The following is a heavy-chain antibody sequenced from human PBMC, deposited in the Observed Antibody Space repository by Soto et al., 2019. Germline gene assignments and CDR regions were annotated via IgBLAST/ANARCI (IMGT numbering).Heavy chain of an antibody. J-gene: IGHJ4*02. CDR2: IYHSVSS. CDR1: GGSISSSNL. CDR3: AGSHRSIPAGRFDS. V-gene: IGHV4-4*02. Sequence: QVPLQESGPGLVKPSGTLSLTCAVSGGSISSSNLWTWVRQPPGKGLEWIGEIYHSVSSNYYPSLKSRVTISIDKSKNQISLEVTSVTAADTAVYYGAGSHRSIPAGRFDSWGQRILVTVS. D-gene: IGHD6-13*01.